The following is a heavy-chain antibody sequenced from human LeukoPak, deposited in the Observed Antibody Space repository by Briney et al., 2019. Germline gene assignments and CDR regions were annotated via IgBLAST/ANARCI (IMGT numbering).Heavy chain of an antibody. D-gene: IGHD5-18*01. CDR3: ARSSAVVRSFDY. CDR1: GGSISSYY. V-gene: IGHV4-59*08. J-gene: IGHJ4*02. Sequence: PSETLSLTCTVSGGSISSYYWSWIRQPPGKGLEWIGYIYYSGSTNYNPSLKSRVTISVDTSKNQFSLKLSSVTAADTAVYYCARSSAVVRSFDYWGQGTLVTVSS. CDR2: IYYSGST.